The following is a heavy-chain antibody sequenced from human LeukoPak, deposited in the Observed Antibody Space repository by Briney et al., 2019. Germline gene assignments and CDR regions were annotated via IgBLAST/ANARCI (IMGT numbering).Heavy chain of an antibody. V-gene: IGHV4-39*01. CDR2: IFYSGTT. CDR1: GGSISSSSYY. D-gene: IGHD1-26*01. CDR3: ARSVRRGFNFDS. J-gene: IGHJ4*02. Sequence: SETLSLTCTVSGGSISSSSYYWGWIRQPPGKGLKWIGSIFYSGTTYFNPSLNSRLTISVDTSKNQFSLKLRSMTAADTAVYYCARSVRRGFNFDSWGQGTLVTVSS.